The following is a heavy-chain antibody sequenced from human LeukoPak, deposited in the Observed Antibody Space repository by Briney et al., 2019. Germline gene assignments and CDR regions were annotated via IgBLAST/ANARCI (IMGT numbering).Heavy chain of an antibody. CDR3: ARRSYNYDSSGYYAWYFDH. Sequence: GESLKISCKDSGYSFTSYWIGWVRQMPGKGLEWMGIIYPGDSDTRYSPSFEGQVTISADKSISTAYLQWSSLKASDTAMYYCARRSYNYDSSGYYAWYFDHWGQGTLVTVSS. V-gene: IGHV5-51*01. CDR1: GYSFTSYW. CDR2: IYPGDSDT. D-gene: IGHD3-22*01. J-gene: IGHJ4*02.